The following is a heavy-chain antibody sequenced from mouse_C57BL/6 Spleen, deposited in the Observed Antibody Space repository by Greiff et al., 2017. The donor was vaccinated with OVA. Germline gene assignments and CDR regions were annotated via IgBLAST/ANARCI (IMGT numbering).Heavy chain of an antibody. CDR1: GYTFTDYY. Sequence: VHVKQSGPVLVKPGASVKMSCKASGYTFTDYYMNWVKQSHGKSLEWIGVINPYNGGTSYNQKFKGKATLTVDKSSSTAYMELNSLTSEDSAVYYCARGDYDYLAWFAYWGQGTLVTVSA. CDR2: INPYNGGT. CDR3: ARGDYDYLAWFAY. D-gene: IGHD2-4*01. J-gene: IGHJ3*01. V-gene: IGHV1-19*01.